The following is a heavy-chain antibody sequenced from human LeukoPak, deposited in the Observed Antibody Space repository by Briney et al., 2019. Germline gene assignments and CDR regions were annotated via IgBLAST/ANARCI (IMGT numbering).Heavy chain of an antibody. J-gene: IGHJ6*03. Sequence: GGSLRLSCAASGFTFSSYWMSRVRQAPGKGLEWVANIKQDGSEKYYVDSVKGRFTISRDNAKNSLYLQMNSLRAEDTAVYYCARFKLDTAMVRYYYMDVWGKGTTVTVSS. CDR1: GFTFSSYW. CDR3: ARFKLDTAMVRYYYMDV. D-gene: IGHD5-18*01. V-gene: IGHV3-7*01. CDR2: IKQDGSEK.